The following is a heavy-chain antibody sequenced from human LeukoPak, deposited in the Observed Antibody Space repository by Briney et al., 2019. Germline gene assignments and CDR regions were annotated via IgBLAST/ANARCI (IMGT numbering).Heavy chain of an antibody. CDR2: ISSSSSYI. V-gene: IGHV3-21*01. Sequence: GGSLRLSCAASGFTFSSYSMNWVRQAPGKGLEWVSSISSSSSYIYYADSVKGRFTISRDNAKNSLYLQMNSLRAEDTAVYYCARTNGDYVSGYDALDIWGQGTMVTVSS. J-gene: IGHJ3*02. CDR1: GFTFSSYS. CDR3: ARTNGDYVSGYDALDI. D-gene: IGHD4-17*01.